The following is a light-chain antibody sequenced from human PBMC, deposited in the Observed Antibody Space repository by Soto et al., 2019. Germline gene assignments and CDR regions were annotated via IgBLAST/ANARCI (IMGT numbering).Light chain of an antibody. CDR3: QQATRFPVS. J-gene: IGKJ4*01. V-gene: IGKV1-12*01. CDR1: QDISRW. Sequence: DVQMTQSPSSVSASVGDRVTITCRASQDISRWLAWYQQKPGKAPKLLIYGASNLQSGVPSRFSGSGSGTDFTLTISSLQPEEFATYYCQQATRFPVSFGGGTKVEIK. CDR2: GAS.